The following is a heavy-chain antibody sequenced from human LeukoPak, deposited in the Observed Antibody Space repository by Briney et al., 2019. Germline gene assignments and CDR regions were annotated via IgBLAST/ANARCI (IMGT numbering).Heavy chain of an antibody. Sequence: ASVKVSCKASGYTFTSYGISWVRQAPGQGLEWMGWISAYNGNTNYAQKLQGRVTMTTDTSTSTAYMELRSLRSDDTAVYYCARDGTSCYPCLGDYYYGMDVWGKGTTVTVSS. CDR3: ARDGTSCYPCLGDYYYGMDV. CDR2: ISAYNGNT. CDR1: GYTFTSYG. D-gene: IGHD2-2*01. J-gene: IGHJ6*04. V-gene: IGHV1-18*04.